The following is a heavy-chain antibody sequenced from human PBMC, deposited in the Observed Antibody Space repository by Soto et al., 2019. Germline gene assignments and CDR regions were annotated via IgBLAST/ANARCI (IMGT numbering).Heavy chain of an antibody. CDR2: IVVGSGST. V-gene: IGHV1-58*01. CDR1: GFTFTSSA. D-gene: IGHD3-10*01. Sequence: SVKVSCKASGFTFTSSAVQWVRQSPGQRLEWIGWIVVGSGSTGYAQKFQGRVTMTRNTSMSTVYMELSSLRSEDTAVYYCARDLIEITMGFDPWGQGTLVTVSS. CDR3: ARDLIEITMGFDP. J-gene: IGHJ5*02.